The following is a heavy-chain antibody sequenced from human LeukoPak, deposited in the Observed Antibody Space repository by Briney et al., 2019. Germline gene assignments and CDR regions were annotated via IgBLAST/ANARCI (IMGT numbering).Heavy chain of an antibody. CDR2: INSDGSST. V-gene: IGHV3-74*01. J-gene: IGHJ4*02. D-gene: IGHD3-3*01. Sequence: PGGSLRLSCAASGFTFSSYWMHWVRQTPGKGLVWVSRINSDGSSTSHADSVKGRFTISRDNAKNTLYLQMNSLRAEDTAVYYCARAFWSGPPDYWGQGTLVTVSS. CDR3: ARAFWSGPPDY. CDR1: GFTFSSYW.